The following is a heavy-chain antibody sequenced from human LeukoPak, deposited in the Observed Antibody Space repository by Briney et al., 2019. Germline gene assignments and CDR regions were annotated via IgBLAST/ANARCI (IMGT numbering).Heavy chain of an antibody. J-gene: IGHJ6*03. V-gene: IGHV4-59*11. D-gene: IGHD6-6*01. CDR1: GGSISSHY. CDR3: ARGRPDYYYYYMDV. CDR2: IYYSGST. Sequence: SETPSLTCTVSGGSISSHYWSWIRQPPGKGLEWLGYIYYSGSTNYNPSLKSRVTISVDTSKNQFSLKLSSVTAADTAVYYCARGRPDYYYYYMDVWGKGTTVTVSS.